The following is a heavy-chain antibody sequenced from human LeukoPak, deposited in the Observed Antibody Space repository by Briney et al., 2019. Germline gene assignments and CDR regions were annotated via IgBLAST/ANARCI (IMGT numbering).Heavy chain of an antibody. J-gene: IGHJ4*02. V-gene: IGHV1-2*02. Sequence: ASVKVSCKASGYTFTGYYMHWVRQAPGQGLEWMGWINPNSGGTNYAQKFQGRVTMTRDTSISTAYMELSRLRSDDTAVYYCARDLDSSSSCFGYWGQGTLVTVSS. CDR2: INPNSGGT. D-gene: IGHD6-6*01. CDR1: GYTFTGYY. CDR3: ARDLDSSSSCFGY.